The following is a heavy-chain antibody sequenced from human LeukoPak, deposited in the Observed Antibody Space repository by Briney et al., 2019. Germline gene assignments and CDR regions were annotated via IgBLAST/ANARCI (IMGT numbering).Heavy chain of an antibody. CDR3: ARDGGLRYFDWFKDYYGMDV. D-gene: IGHD3-9*01. J-gene: IGHJ6*02. Sequence: GRSLRLSCAASGFTFDDYAMHWVRQAPGKGLEWVSGISWNSGSIGYADSVKGRFTISRDNAKNSLYLQMNSLRAEDTAVYYCARDGGLRYFDWFKDYYGMDVWGQGTTVTVSS. CDR2: ISWNSGSI. CDR1: GFTFDDYA. V-gene: IGHV3-9*01.